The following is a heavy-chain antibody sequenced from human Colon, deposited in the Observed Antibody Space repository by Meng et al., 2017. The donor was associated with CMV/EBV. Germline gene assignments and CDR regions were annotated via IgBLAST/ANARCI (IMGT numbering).Heavy chain of an antibody. Sequence: ESLKISWKGRGYIFATSWIAWVRQMPGTGLEWMGSIYPSDSDTRYSQSLQGQVSLSADKSISTAYLQLTNLKASDSAMYYCVRLLGIAAGGIDHWGQGTLVTVSS. CDR2: IYPSDSDT. V-gene: IGHV5-51*01. D-gene: IGHD6-13*01. J-gene: IGHJ4*02. CDR1: GYIFATSW. CDR3: VRLLGIAAGGIDH.